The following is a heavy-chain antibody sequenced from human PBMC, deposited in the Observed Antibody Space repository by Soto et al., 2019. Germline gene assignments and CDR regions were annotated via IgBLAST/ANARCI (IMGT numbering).Heavy chain of an antibody. J-gene: IGHJ4*02. Sequence: SETLSLTCTVSGGSISSSSYYWGWIRQPPGKELEWIGSIYYSGSTYYNPSLKSRVTISVDTSKNQFSLKLSSVTAADTAVYYCARHHILRGLIVVVVAATGGFDYWGQGTLVTVSS. CDR2: IYYSGST. V-gene: IGHV4-39*01. D-gene: IGHD2-15*01. CDR1: GGSISSSSYY. CDR3: ARHHILRGLIVVVVAATGGFDY.